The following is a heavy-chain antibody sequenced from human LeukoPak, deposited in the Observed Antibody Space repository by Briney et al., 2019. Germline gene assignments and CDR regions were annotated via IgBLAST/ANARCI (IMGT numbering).Heavy chain of an antibody. CDR3: AKRGPYGDYDPYFDY. J-gene: IGHJ4*02. V-gene: IGHV3-30*02. CDR1: GFTFSSYG. D-gene: IGHD4-17*01. Sequence: GGSLRLSCAASGFTFSSYGMHWVRQAPGKGLEWVAFIRYDGSNKYYADSVKGRFTISRDNSKNTLYLQMNSLRAEDTAVYYCAKRGPYGDYDPYFDYWGQGTLVTVSS. CDR2: IRYDGSNK.